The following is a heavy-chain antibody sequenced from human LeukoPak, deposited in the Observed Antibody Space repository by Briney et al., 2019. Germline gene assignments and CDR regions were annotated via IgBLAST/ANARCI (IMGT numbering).Heavy chain of an antibody. J-gene: IGHJ4*02. CDR3: AREPGLGNDY. Sequence: GGSLRLSCAASGFTFSSYEMNWVRQAPGKGLEWVSYISSSGSTIYYADSVKGRFTISRDNAKNSLYLQMNSLRAEDTAVYYCAREPGLGNDYWGQGTLVTVSS. D-gene: IGHD1-14*01. CDR1: GFTFSSYE. V-gene: IGHV3-48*03. CDR2: ISSSGSTI.